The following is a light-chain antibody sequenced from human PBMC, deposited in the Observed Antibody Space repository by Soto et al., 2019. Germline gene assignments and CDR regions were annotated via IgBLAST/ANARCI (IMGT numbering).Light chain of an antibody. CDR3: QQYGSSPPYT. CDR2: GSS. J-gene: IGKJ2*01. Sequence: EIVLTQSPGTLSLSPGERATLSCRASQSVSGSYLAWYQQKPGQSPRLLIYGSSDRATGIPDRFSGSGSGTDFTITTSRVAPEDFAVYYCQQYGSSPPYTFGQGTKLEIK. V-gene: IGKV3-20*01. CDR1: QSVSGSY.